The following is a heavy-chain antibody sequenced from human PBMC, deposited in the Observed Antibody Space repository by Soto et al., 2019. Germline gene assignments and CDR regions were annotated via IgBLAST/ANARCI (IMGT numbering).Heavy chain of an antibody. CDR2: ISSSSSYI. V-gene: IGHV3-21*01. CDR3: ARWAVAGPMADGMDV. J-gene: IGHJ6*02. CDR1: GFTFSSYS. D-gene: IGHD6-19*01. Sequence: PGGSLRLSCAASGFTFSSYSMNWVRQAPGKGLEWVSSISSSSSYIYYADSVKGRFTISRDNAKNSLYLQMNSLRAEDTAVYYCARWAVAGPMADGMDVWGQGTTVTVSS.